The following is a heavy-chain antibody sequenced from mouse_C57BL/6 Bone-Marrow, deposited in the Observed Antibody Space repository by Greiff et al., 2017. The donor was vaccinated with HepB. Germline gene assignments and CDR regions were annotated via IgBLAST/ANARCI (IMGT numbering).Heavy chain of an antibody. V-gene: IGHV3-6*01. CDR2: ISYDGSN. CDR1: GYSITSGYY. CDR3: AGSSYFDY. J-gene: IGHJ2*01. D-gene: IGHD1-3*01. Sequence: DVKLQESGPGLVKPSQSLSLTCSVTGYSITSGYYWNWIRQFPGNKLEWMGYISYDGSNNYNPSLKNRISITRDTSKNQFFLKLNSVTTEDTATYYCAGSSYFDYWGQGTTLTVSS.